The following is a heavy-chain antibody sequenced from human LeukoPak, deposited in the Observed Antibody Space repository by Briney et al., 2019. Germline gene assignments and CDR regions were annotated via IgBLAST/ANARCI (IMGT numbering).Heavy chain of an antibody. D-gene: IGHD3-3*01. V-gene: IGHV3-23*01. CDR2: ISGSGGST. Sequence: GGSLRLSCAASGFTFSSYAMSWVRQAPGKGLEWVSAISGSGGSTYYADSVKGRFTISRDNSKNTLYLQMDSLRAEDTAVYYCAEGGGYDFWSGYRYFDYWGQGTLVTVSS. J-gene: IGHJ4*02. CDR1: GFTFSSYA. CDR3: AEGGGYDFWSGYRYFDY.